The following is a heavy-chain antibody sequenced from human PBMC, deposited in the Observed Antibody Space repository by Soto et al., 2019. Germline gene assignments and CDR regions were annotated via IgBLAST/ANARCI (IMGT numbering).Heavy chain of an antibody. D-gene: IGHD3-10*01. Sequence: QVQLVESGGGVVQPGRSLRLSCAASGFTFSSYGMHWVRQAPGKGLEWVAVISYDGSNKYYADSVKGRFTISRDNSKKTLYLQMNSLGAEETAVYYCARGVTMVRGVILDWCDSWGQGTLVTGSS. J-gene: IGHJ5*01. V-gene: IGHV3-30*03. CDR3: ARGVTMVRGVILDWCDS. CDR1: GFTFSSYG. CDR2: ISYDGSNK.